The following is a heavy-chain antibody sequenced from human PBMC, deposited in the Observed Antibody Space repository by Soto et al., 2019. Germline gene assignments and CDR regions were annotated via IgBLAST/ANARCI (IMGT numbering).Heavy chain of an antibody. CDR1: GFTFSRYG. CDR2: ISYDGSNK. J-gene: IGHJ6*02. CDR3: AKVWYGSGSYYPYYYYYGMDV. Sequence: GGSLRLSCAASGFTFSRYGMHWVRQAPGKGLEWVAVISYDGSNKYYADSVKGRFTISRDNSKNTLYLQMNSLRAEDTAVYYCAKVWYGSGSYYPYYYYYGMDVWGQGTTVTVSS. D-gene: IGHD3-10*01. V-gene: IGHV3-30*18.